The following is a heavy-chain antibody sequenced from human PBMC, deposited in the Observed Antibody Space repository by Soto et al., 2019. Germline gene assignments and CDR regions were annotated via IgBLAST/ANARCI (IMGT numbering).Heavy chain of an antibody. CDR2: VNPLVSMS. J-gene: IGHJ4*02. CDR3: ASSYGSGYRAFDY. Sequence: QVQLVQSGAEVKRPGSSVKVSCKASGDTFNFYSINWVRQAPGVGLERMGRVNPLVSMSNYAQKFQGRVTMTADKSTSTAYMELSSLRSEDTAIYYCASSYGSGYRAFDYWGQGALVTVSS. V-gene: IGHV1-69*02. D-gene: IGHD3-10*01. CDR1: GDTFNFYS.